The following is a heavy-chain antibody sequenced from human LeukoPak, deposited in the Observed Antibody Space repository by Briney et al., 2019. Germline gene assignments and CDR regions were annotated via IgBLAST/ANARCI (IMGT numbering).Heavy chain of an antibody. V-gene: IGHV3-74*01. CDR1: GFTFSSYW. D-gene: IGHD3-3*01. CDR2: INTDGSST. J-gene: IGHJ4*02. CDR3: ASLRFLEWLDDY. Sequence: PGGSLRLSCAASGFTFSSYWMHWVRQAPGKGLVWVSRINTDGSSTSYADSVKGRFTISRDNAKNTLYLQMNSLRAEDTAVYYCASLRFLEWLDDYWGQGTLVTVSS.